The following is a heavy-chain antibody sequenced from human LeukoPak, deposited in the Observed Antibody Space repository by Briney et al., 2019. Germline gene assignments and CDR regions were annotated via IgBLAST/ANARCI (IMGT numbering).Heavy chain of an antibody. CDR2: IYTSGST. CDR3: ARAGGYCSSTSCYGFRFDP. CDR1: GGSISSGSYY. Sequence: PSETLSLTCTVSGGSISSGSYYWSWIRQPAGKGLEWIGRIYTSGSTNYNPSLKSRVTISVDMSKNQFSLKLSSVTDADTAVYYCARAGGYCSSTSCYGFRFDPWGQGTLVTVSS. J-gene: IGHJ5*02. D-gene: IGHD2-2*01. V-gene: IGHV4-61*02.